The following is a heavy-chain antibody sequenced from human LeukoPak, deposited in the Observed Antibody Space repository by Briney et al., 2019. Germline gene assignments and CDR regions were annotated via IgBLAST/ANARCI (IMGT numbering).Heavy chain of an antibody. Sequence: QSGGSLRLSCAASGFTFSSYWMHWVRQAPGKGLVWVSRINSDGSSTNYADSVKGRFTISRDNSKNTLYLQMNSLRAEDTAVYYCATRLPNGGWFDPWGQGTLVTVSS. CDR1: GFTFSSYW. CDR3: ATRLPNGGWFDP. V-gene: IGHV3-74*01. CDR2: INSDGSST. J-gene: IGHJ5*02. D-gene: IGHD5-18*01.